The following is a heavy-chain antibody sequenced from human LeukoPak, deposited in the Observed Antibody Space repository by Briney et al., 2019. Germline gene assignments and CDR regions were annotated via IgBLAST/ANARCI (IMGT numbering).Heavy chain of an antibody. CDR3: ARVRKQYYYDDSHHRDASDI. Sequence: GGSLRLSCAASGFTFDDYGMSWVRQAPGKGLEWVSNINWNGNNVDYADSVKGRFTISRDKAKNSLHLQMNSLRAEDTALYYCARVRKQYYYDDSHHRDASDIWGRGTMVIVSS. CDR2: INWNGNNV. J-gene: IGHJ3*02. CDR1: GFTFDDYG. V-gene: IGHV3-20*04. D-gene: IGHD3-22*01.